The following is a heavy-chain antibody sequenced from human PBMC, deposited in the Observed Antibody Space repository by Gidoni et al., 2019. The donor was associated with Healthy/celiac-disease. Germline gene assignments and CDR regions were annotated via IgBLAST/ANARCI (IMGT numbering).Heavy chain of an antibody. CDR3: ASEVGATYYYYYGMDV. CDR2: ISSSSSTI. J-gene: IGHJ6*02. Sequence: EVQLVESGGGLVQSGGSLRLSFAASRFTFSSYSMNGGCQAPGKWLEWGSYISSSSSTIYYADSVKGRFTISRDNAKNALYLQMNSLRDEDTAVYYCASEVGATYYYYYGMDVWGQGNTVTVSS. V-gene: IGHV3-48*02. CDR1: RFTFSSYS. D-gene: IGHD1-26*01.